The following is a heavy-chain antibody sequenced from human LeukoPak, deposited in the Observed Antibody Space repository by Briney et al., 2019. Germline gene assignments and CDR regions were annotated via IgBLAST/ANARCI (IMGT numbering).Heavy chain of an antibody. V-gene: IGHV1-8*01. CDR1: GYTFTSYD. Sequence: GASVKVSCKASGYTFTSYDINWARQATGQGLEWMGWMNPNSGNTGYAQKFQGRVTTTRNTSISTAYMELSSLRSEDTAVYYCARGLPIAAAGTPTRFDPWGQGTLVTVSS. D-gene: IGHD6-13*01. CDR3: ARGLPIAAAGTPTRFDP. J-gene: IGHJ5*02. CDR2: MNPNSGNT.